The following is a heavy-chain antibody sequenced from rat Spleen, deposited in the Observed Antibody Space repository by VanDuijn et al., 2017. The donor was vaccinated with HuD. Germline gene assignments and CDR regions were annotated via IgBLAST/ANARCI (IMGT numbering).Heavy chain of an antibody. Sequence: EVQLVESGGDLVQPGRSLKLSCEASGFTFNDYNMAWVRQAPEKGLEWVATITYDGSGTYYRDSVKGRFTISRDNAKSTLFLQMDSLRSEDTATYYCARLEPPFDYWGQGVMVTVSS. CDR1: GFTFNDYN. CDR2: ITYDGSGT. V-gene: IGHV5-7*01. J-gene: IGHJ2*01. D-gene: IGHD3-1*01. CDR3: ARLEPPFDY.